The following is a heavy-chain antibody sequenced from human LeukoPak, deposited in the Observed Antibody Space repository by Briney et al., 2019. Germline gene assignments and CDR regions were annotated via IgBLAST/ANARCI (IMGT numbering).Heavy chain of an antibody. CDR2: ISSSSSYI. CDR3: ARYPGVVAGLPAFDF. Sequence: GGSLRLSCAASGFTFSSYSMNWVRQAPGKGLEWVSPISSSSSYIYYADSVKGRFTISRDNAKNSLYLQMNSLRAEDTAVYYCARYPGVVAGLPAFDFWGQGTMVTVSS. D-gene: IGHD2-15*01. V-gene: IGHV3-21*06. J-gene: IGHJ3*01. CDR1: GFTFSSYS.